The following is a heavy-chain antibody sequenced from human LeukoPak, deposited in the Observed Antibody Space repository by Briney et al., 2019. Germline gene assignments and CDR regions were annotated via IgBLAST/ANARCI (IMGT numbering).Heavy chain of an antibody. CDR2: INHSGST. D-gene: IGHD5-24*01. V-gene: IGHV4-34*01. CDR3: ARDTGWLQAPFDY. J-gene: IGHJ4*02. CDR1: GGSFSGYY. Sequence: SETLSLTCAVYGGSFSGYYWSWIRQPPGKGLEWIGEINHSGSTNYNPSLKSRVTISVDTSKNQFSLKLSSVTAADTAVYYCARDTGWLQAPFDYWGQGTLVTVSS.